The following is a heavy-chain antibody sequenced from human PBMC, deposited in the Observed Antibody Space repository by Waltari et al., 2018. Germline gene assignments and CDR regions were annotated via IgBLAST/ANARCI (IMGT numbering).Heavy chain of an antibody. J-gene: IGHJ4*02. Sequence: QVNLVESGGGVVQPGGSLSLSCATSGFTFSNFGMPWVRRAPGKGREWLALIGFDGRDKFYADSVRGRFTISRDNSARTLYLDMNSLRLDDTAMYYCAKDAFGNTYLDFWGQGTLVTVSS. CDR3: AKDAFGNTYLDF. CDR1: GFTFSNFG. CDR2: IGFDGRDK. D-gene: IGHD2-2*02. V-gene: IGHV3-30*02.